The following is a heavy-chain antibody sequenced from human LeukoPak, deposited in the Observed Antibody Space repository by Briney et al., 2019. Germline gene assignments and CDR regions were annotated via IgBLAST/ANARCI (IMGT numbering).Heavy chain of an antibody. CDR3: ARDRYDILTGYYKDAYFDY. V-gene: IGHV1-69*05. CDR1: GGTFSSYA. D-gene: IGHD3-9*01. CDR2: IIPIFGTA. Sequence: SAKVSCKASGGTFSSYAISWVRQAPGQGLEWMGRIIPIFGTANYAQKFQGRVTITTDESTSTAYMELSSLRSEDTAVYYCARDRYDILTGYYKDAYFDYWGQGTLVTVSS. J-gene: IGHJ4*02.